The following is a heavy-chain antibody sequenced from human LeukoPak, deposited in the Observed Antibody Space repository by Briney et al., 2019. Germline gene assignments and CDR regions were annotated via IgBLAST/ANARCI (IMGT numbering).Heavy chain of an antibody. V-gene: IGHV4-39*01. D-gene: IGHD3-9*01. J-gene: IGHJ4*02. CDR1: GGSISSSSYY. Sequence: SETLSLTCTVSGGSISSSSYYWGWIRQPPGKGLEWIGNIYYSGSTYYNPSLKSRVTISVDTSKNQFSLKLSSVTAADTAVYYCARLPRYYDILTGYQSKFYFDYWGQGTLVTVSS. CDR3: ARLPRYYDILTGYQSKFYFDY. CDR2: IYYSGST.